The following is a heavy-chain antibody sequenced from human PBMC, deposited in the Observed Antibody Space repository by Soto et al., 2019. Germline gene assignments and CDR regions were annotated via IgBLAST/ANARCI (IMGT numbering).Heavy chain of an antibody. CDR2: IIPIFGTA. Sequence: SVKVSCKASGGTFSSYAISWVRQAPGQGLEWMGGIIPIFGTANYAQKFQGRVTITADESTSTAYMELSSLRSEDTAVYYCARDYAPSLGRFLELYGMDVWGQGATVTVSS. J-gene: IGHJ6*02. D-gene: IGHD3-3*01. CDR1: GGTFSSYA. V-gene: IGHV1-69*13. CDR3: ARDYAPSLGRFLELYGMDV.